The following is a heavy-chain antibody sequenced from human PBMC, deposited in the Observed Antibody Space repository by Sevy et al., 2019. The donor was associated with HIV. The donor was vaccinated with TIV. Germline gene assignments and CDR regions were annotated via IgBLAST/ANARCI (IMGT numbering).Heavy chain of an antibody. V-gene: IGHV3-30-3*01. Sequence: GGSLRLSCAASGFTFSSYAMHWVRQAPGKGPEWVAVISYDGSNKYYVDSVKGRFTISRDNAKNTLYLQMNSLRVEDTAVYYCARDRRAGSSGYYYFGYWGQGTLVTVSS. CDR3: ARDRRAGSSGYYYFGY. CDR1: GFTFSSYA. J-gene: IGHJ4*02. CDR2: ISYDGSNK. D-gene: IGHD3-22*01.